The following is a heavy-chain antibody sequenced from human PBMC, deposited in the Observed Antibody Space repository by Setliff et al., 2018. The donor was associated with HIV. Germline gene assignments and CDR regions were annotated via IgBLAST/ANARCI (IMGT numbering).Heavy chain of an antibody. CDR3: ARGLPADGYAFDL. J-gene: IGHJ3*01. V-gene: IGHV1-18*01. D-gene: IGHD6-13*01. Sequence: ASVKVSCKASGYRFSSYGITWVRHAPGQGLEWMGWINVHNGDTKFAQRFQDRLTMTTDTSTTTAYTDLRSLRSDDTAVYYCARGLPADGYAFDLWGQGTMVTVSS. CDR2: INVHNGDT. CDR1: GYRFSSYG.